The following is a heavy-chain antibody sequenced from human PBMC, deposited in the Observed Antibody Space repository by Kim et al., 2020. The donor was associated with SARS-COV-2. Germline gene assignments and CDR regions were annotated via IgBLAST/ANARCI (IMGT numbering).Heavy chain of an antibody. Sequence: GGSLRLSCAASGIIFSSYAMSWVRQAPGKGLGWVSFISGRGGSTDYADSVKGRFIISRDNSKNTLYLQMDSLRAEDTAVYYCVKVAPFYSNYFDYWGQGTLVTVSS. CDR1: GIIFSSYA. V-gene: IGHV3-23*01. D-gene: IGHD4-4*01. CDR3: VKVAPFYSNYFDY. J-gene: IGHJ4*02. CDR2: ISGRGGST.